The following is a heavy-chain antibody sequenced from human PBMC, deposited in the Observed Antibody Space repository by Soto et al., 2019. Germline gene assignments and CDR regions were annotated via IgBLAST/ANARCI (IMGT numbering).Heavy chain of an antibody. Sequence: GGSLRLSCAASGFTFSDYFMSWIRQAPGKGLEWVSFISGSSDNIKYADSVKGRFTISRDNAKNSLYLQMNSLRAEDTAVYYCVRDSARIVVVPRIDGDNWLDPWGQGTLGTVSS. V-gene: IGHV3-11*06. CDR3: VRDSARIVVVPRIDGDNWLDP. CDR2: ISGSSDNI. J-gene: IGHJ5*02. CDR1: GFTFSDYF. D-gene: IGHD2-2*01.